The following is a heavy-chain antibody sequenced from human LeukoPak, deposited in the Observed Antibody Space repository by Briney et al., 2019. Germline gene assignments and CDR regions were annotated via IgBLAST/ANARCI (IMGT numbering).Heavy chain of an antibody. CDR3: ATHLQGITYYCFDY. D-gene: IGHD1-14*01. V-gene: IGHV4-34*01. CDR1: GGSFSGYY. Sequence: SETLSLSCAVYGGSFSGYYWSWIRQPPGKGLEWIGEISHSGSTHYNPSLKSRVTISLDTSKNQFSLKLSSVTAADTAMYYCATHLQGITYYCFDYWGQGTLVTVSS. J-gene: IGHJ4*02. CDR2: ISHSGST.